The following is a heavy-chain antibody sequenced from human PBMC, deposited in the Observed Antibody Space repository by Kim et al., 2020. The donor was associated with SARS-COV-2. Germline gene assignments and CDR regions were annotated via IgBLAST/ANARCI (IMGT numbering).Heavy chain of an antibody. V-gene: IGHV3-7*01. CDR3: VVWAPITY. CDR1: EFIVRDYW. Sequence: GGSLRLSCAVSEFIVRDYWMSWIRQAPGKGLEWVAHISPDGSGKYYVDSLKGRFTISRENAENSLYLQMNSLRAGDAALYYCVVWAPITYWGQGTLVTVS. D-gene: IGHD2-8*01. CDR2: ISPDGSGK. J-gene: IGHJ4*02.